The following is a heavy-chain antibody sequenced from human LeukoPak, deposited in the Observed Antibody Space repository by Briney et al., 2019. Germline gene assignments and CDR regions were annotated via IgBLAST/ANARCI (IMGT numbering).Heavy chain of an antibody. CDR1: GGSFSVYY. CDR2: INHSGST. D-gene: IGHD3-3*01. Sequence: SETLSLTCAVYGGSFSVYYWSWIRQPPGKGLEWIGEINHSGSTNYNPSLKSRVTISVDTSKNQFSLKLSSVTAADTAVYYCARGLPYYDFWSGYSPNWFDPWGQGTLVTVSS. J-gene: IGHJ5*02. CDR3: ARGLPYYDFWSGYSPNWFDP. V-gene: IGHV4-34*01.